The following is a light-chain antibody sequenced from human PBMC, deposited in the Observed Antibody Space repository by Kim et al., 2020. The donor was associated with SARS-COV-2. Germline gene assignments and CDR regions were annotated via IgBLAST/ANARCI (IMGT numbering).Light chain of an antibody. Sequence: PGERATLSCRASQSVSSSYLAWYQQKPGQPPRLLIYGASSRATGIPDRFSGSGSGTDFTLTISRLEPEDFAVYYCQQYGGSPRTFGQGTKVDIK. CDR2: GAS. CDR3: QQYGGSPRT. J-gene: IGKJ1*01. V-gene: IGKV3-20*01. CDR1: QSVSSSY.